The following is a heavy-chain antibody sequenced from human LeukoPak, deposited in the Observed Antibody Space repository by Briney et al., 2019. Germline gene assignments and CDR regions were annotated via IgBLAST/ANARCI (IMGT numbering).Heavy chain of an antibody. CDR2: MYHSGST. CDR3: ARDFERNFDWLLYTHAFVI. V-gene: IGHV4-38-2*02. Sequence: SETLSLTCSVSGYSISSAYYWGWIRQPPGKGLEWIGTMYHSGSTNYNPSLKSRVTISVDTSKNQFSLKLSSVTAADTAVYYCARDFERNFDWLLYTHAFVIWGQGTMVTVSS. CDR1: GYSISSAYY. J-gene: IGHJ3*02. D-gene: IGHD3-9*01.